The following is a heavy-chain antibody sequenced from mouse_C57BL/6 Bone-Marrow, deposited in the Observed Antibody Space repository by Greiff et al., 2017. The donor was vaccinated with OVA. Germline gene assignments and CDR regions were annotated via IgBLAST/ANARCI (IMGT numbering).Heavy chain of an antibody. CDR1: GFTFSDYG. CDR2: ISSGSSTI. D-gene: IGHD1-1*01. Sequence: EVHLVESGGGLVKPGGSLKLSCAASGFTFSDYGMHWVRQAPEKGLEWVAYISSGSSTIYYADTVKGRFTISRDNAKNTLFLQMTSLRSEDTAMYYCARDYGSSYLYYAMDYWGQGTSVTVSS. V-gene: IGHV5-17*01. J-gene: IGHJ4*01. CDR3: ARDYGSSYLYYAMDY.